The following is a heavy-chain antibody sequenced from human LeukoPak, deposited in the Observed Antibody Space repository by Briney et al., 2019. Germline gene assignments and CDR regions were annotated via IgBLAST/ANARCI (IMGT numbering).Heavy chain of an antibody. Sequence: HSGGSLRLSCAGSGFAFSNYWMHWVRQVPGKGLVWVSRISPDGSTTLYADSVKGRFTISRDNAKNTLYLQMNSLRVEDTAIYYCAKDAAGPEYWGQGTLVTVSS. V-gene: IGHV3-74*01. CDR2: ISPDGSTT. CDR1: GFAFSNYW. D-gene: IGHD6-13*01. CDR3: AKDAAGPEY. J-gene: IGHJ4*02.